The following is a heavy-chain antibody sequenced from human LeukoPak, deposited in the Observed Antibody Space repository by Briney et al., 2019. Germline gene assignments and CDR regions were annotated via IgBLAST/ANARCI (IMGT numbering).Heavy chain of an antibody. D-gene: IGHD4-17*01. CDR3: ARGGDYGDLRYFDY. V-gene: IGHV4-59*01. J-gene: IGHJ4*02. CDR2: IYYSGSA. CDR1: GGSISSFY. Sequence: SETLSLTCTVSGGSISSFYWSWIRQPPGKGLEWIGYIYYSGSANYNPSLKSRVTISVDTSKNQFSLKLSSVTAADTAVYYCARGGDYGDLRYFDYWGQGTLVTVSS.